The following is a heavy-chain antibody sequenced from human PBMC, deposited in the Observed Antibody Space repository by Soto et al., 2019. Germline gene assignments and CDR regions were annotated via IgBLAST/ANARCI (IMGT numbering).Heavy chain of an antibody. Sequence: AVGSLRHSCTASGGTCVDYAMSWFRQATGKGLEWVGFIRSKAYGGTTEYAASVKGRFTISRDDSKNTLYVQMNSLKTEDTAVYYCTTDPYYYDSSGYEPYFDYWGQGTLVTVSS. J-gene: IGHJ4*02. D-gene: IGHD3-22*01. CDR1: GGTCVDYA. CDR3: TTDPYYYDSSGYEPYFDY. V-gene: IGHV3-49*03. CDR2: IRSKAYGGTT.